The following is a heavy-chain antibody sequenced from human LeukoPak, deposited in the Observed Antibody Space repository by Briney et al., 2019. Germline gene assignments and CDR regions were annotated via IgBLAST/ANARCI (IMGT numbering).Heavy chain of an antibody. V-gene: IGHV1-2*02. J-gene: IGHJ4*02. D-gene: IGHD6-13*01. CDR1: GYTFTYYY. CDR2: INPNSGGT. CDR3: ARYTPLAAAGTVQYYFDY. Sequence: ASVKVSCKASGYTFTYYYIHWVRQAPGQGLEWMGWINPNSGGTNYAQKFQGRVTMTRDTSISTAYMELSRLRSDDTAVYYCARYTPLAAAGTVQYYFDYWGQGTLVTVSS.